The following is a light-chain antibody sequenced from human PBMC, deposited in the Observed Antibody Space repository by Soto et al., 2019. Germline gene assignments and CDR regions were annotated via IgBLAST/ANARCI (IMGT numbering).Light chain of an antibody. J-gene: IGLJ2*01. CDR2: EVS. V-gene: IGLV2-8*01. Sequence: QSALTQPPSASGSPGQPVTISCTGTSSDVGGYNYVSWYQQHPGKAPKLMIYEVSKRPSGVPDRFSGSKSGNTASLTGSGLQAEDEADYYCSSYAGSNKVFGGGTKLTVL. CDR1: SSDVGGYNY. CDR3: SSYAGSNKV.